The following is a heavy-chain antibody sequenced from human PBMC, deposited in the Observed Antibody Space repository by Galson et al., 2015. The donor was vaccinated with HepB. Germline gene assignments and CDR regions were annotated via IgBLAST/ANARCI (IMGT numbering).Heavy chain of an antibody. CDR2: IYYTGST. CDR3: ARYFHGNDY. J-gene: IGHJ4*02. D-gene: IGHD3-9*01. Sequence: ETLSLTCTVSGGSIRGYYWTWIRQPPGKGLDWIGHIYYTGSTNYNPSLKSRVTISVDTSKNQFSLKLTSVTAADTAVYDCARYFHGNDYWGQGTPVSVSS. V-gene: IGHV4-59*08. CDR1: GGSIRGYY.